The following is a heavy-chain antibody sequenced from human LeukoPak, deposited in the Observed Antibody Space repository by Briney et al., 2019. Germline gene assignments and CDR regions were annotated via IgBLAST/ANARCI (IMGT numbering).Heavy chain of an antibody. Sequence: SEALSLTCTISGGSLSGYYWGWIRQPPGKGLEWIGYINFIGNTNHNPSLKSRVTISEDTSKNLFSLRLSSVTAADTAVYYCARLRGLDCSTTSCSRLNAFDIWGLGTVVTVSS. CDR3: ARLRGLDCSTTSCSRLNAFDI. V-gene: IGHV4-59*08. J-gene: IGHJ3*02. D-gene: IGHD2-2*01. CDR2: INFIGNT. CDR1: GGSLSGYY.